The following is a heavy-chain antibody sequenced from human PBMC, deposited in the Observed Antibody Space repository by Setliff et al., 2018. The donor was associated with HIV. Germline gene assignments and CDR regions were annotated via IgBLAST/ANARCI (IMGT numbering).Heavy chain of an antibody. CDR1: GGSISGYY. Sequence: SETLSLTCSVSGGSISGYYWNWIRQPPGKGLEWIGCIYYSGRTTYNSSLKSRVTISLATSKKQFSLRLPSVTAADTAVYYCARAAPDFEATFFDLWGRGTLVTVSS. CDR3: ARAAPDFEATFFDL. D-gene: IGHD3-3*01. J-gene: IGHJ4*02. V-gene: IGHV4-59*12. CDR2: IYYSGRT.